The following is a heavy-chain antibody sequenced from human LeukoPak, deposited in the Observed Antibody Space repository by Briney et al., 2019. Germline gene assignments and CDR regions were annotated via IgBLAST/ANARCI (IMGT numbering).Heavy chain of an antibody. D-gene: IGHD1-26*01. Sequence: GGSLRLSCAASGFTFSSYSMNWVRQAPGKGLEWVSSISSSSSYIYYADSVKGRFTISRDNAKNSLYLQMNSLRAEDTAVYYCAREELVGATPWYYYYGMDVWGQGTTVTVSS. J-gene: IGHJ6*02. CDR3: AREELVGATPWYYYYGMDV. CDR1: GFTFSSYS. V-gene: IGHV3-21*01. CDR2: ISSSSSYI.